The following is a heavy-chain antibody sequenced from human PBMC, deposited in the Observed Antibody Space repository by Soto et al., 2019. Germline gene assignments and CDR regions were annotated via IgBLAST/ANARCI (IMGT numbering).Heavy chain of an antibody. D-gene: IGHD3-10*01. V-gene: IGHV2-5*02. CDR2: IYWDDDK. CDR3: ARLSGGSYFES. Sequence: QITLKEAGPTLVTPTQTVTLTCILSGFSLNVNGVGVGWIRQPPGKALEWLAHIYWDDDKRYNPSLKSRLTVTKDTSKKQVVLTMTNINPVDTATYYCARLSGGSYFESWGQGILVTVSS. CDR1: GFSLNVNGVG. J-gene: IGHJ4*02.